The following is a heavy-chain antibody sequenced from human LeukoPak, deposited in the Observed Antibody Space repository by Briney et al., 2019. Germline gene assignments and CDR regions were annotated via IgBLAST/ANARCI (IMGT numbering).Heavy chain of an antibody. CDR1: GFTVSSNY. J-gene: IGHJ4*02. Sequence: GGSLRLSSAASGFTVSSNYMSWVRQAPGKGLEWVSATSGRGGSIYYADSVKGRFTISRDNSKNTLYLQMNSLRAEDTAVYYCARGGSSWPLPFDYWGQGTLVTVSS. V-gene: IGHV3-23*01. CDR2: TSGRGGSI. D-gene: IGHD6-13*01. CDR3: ARGGSSWPLPFDY.